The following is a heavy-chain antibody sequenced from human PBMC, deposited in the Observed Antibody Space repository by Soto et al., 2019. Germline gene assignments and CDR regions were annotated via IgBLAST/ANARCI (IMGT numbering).Heavy chain of an antibody. CDR1: GFTFSSYS. CDR2: ISSSSSYI. CDR3: ASLVGRGGDFDY. J-gene: IGHJ4*02. Sequence: EVQLVESGGGLVKPGGSLRLSCAASGFTFSSYSMNWVRQAPGKGLEWVSSISSSSSYIYYADSVKGRFTISRDNAKNSLYLQMNSLRAEDTAVYYCASLVGRGGDFDYWGQGTLVTVSS. D-gene: IGHD3-16*01. V-gene: IGHV3-21*01.